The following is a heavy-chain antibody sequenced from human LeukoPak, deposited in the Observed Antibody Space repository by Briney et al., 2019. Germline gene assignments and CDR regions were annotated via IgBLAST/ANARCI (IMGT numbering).Heavy chain of an antibody. V-gene: IGHV3-66*01. Sequence: GSLRLSCAAAGFTVSSNYMSWVRQAPGKGLEWVSVIYSGGSTYYADSVKGRFTISRGNSKNTLYLQMNSLRAEDTAVYYCARDNYGGNGGLDYWGQGTLVTVSS. CDR2: IYSGGST. D-gene: IGHD4-23*01. J-gene: IGHJ4*02. CDR3: ARDNYGGNGGLDY. CDR1: GFTVSSNY.